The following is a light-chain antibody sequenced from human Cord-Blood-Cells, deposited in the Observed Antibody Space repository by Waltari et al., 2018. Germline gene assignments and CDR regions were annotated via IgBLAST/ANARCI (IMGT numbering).Light chain of an antibody. J-gene: IGLJ1*01. CDR3: AAWDDSLNGYV. Sequence: QSVLTQPPSASGTPGQRVTISCSGSSSNIGSNTVNWYQQLPGTAPKLLIYSNNRRRSGVPDRFSGSLSGPSASLAISGLQSEDEADYYCAAWDDSLNGYVFGTGTKVTVL. CDR1: SSNIGSNT. V-gene: IGLV1-44*01. CDR2: SNN.